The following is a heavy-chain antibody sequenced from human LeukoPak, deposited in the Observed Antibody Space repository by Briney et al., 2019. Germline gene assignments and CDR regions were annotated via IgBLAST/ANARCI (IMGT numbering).Heavy chain of an antibody. CDR1: GYTFTSYG. CDR2: ISAYNGNT. J-gene: IGHJ4*02. Sequence: ASVKVSCKASGYTFTSYGISWVRQAPEQGLEWMGWISAYNGNTNYAQKLQGRVTMTTDTSTSTAYMELRSLRSDDTAVYYCARDRRHYDFWSGYSNFDYWGQGTLVTVSS. V-gene: IGHV1-18*01. CDR3: ARDRRHYDFWSGYSNFDY. D-gene: IGHD3-3*01.